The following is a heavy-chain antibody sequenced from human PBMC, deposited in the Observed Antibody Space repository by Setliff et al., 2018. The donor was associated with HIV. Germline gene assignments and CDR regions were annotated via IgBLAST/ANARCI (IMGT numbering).Heavy chain of an antibody. Sequence: GASVKVSCKTSGYMFSSYGISWVRQAPGQGLEWMGWVSNKGDTNYVQKLQDRLTITTGTSTSTAYLELRDLRSEDTAVYYCARDPRYSSVWLRNGGVDYWGQGTLVTVSS. V-gene: IGHV1-18*01. CDR2: VSNKGDT. J-gene: IGHJ4*02. CDR1: GYMFSSYG. CDR3: ARDPRYSSVWLRNGGVDY. D-gene: IGHD6-19*01.